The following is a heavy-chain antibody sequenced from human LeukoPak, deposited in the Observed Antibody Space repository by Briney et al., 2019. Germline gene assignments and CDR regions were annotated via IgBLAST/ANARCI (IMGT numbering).Heavy chain of an antibody. D-gene: IGHD6-6*01. CDR1: GFTFSSYA. CDR3: AKDSSGPTKGGFDY. Sequence: AGGSLRLSCAASGFTFSSYAMSWVRQAPGKGLEWVSAISGSGGSTYYADSVKGRFTISRDNSKNTLYLQMNSLRAEDTAVYYCAKDSSGPTKGGFDYWGQGTLVTVSS. J-gene: IGHJ4*02. V-gene: IGHV3-23*01. CDR2: ISGSGGST.